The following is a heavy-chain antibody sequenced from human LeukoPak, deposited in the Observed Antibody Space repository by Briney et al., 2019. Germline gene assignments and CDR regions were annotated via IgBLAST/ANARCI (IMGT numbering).Heavy chain of an antibody. D-gene: IGHD2-2*02. J-gene: IGHJ4*02. Sequence: PGGSLRLSCAASGFTFRSYSMNWVRQAPGKGLEWVSSISSSSSYIYYADSVKGRFTISRDNAKNSLYLRMNSLRAEDTAVYYCARDRLYLYDYWGQGTLVTVSS. V-gene: IGHV3-21*01. CDR2: ISSSSSYI. CDR1: GFTFRSYS. CDR3: ARDRLYLYDY.